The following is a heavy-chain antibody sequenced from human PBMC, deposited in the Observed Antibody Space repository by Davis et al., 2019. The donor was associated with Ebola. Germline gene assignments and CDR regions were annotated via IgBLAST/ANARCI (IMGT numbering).Heavy chain of an antibody. V-gene: IGHV3-30-3*01. Sequence: GESLKISCAASGFTFSSYAMHWVRQAPGKGLEWVAVISYDGSNKYYADSVKGRFTISRDNSKNTLYLQMNSLRAEDTAVYYCARGTRPLAAAGLAWGQGTLVTVSS. D-gene: IGHD6-13*01. CDR1: GFTFSSYA. J-gene: IGHJ5*02. CDR2: ISYDGSNK. CDR3: ARGTRPLAAAGLA.